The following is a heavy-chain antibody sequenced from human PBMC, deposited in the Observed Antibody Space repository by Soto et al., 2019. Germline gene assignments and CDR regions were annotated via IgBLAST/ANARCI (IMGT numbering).Heavy chain of an antibody. Sequence: QVQLVQSGAEVKKPGASVKVSCKASGYTFTGYYMHWVRQAPGQGLEWMGWINPNSGGTNYAQKFQGRVTMTRDTSISTAYMELSRLRSDDTAVYYCARDMSIYYDSSGTRGDVWGQGTTVTVSS. J-gene: IGHJ6*02. D-gene: IGHD3-22*01. CDR1: GYTFTGYY. V-gene: IGHV1-2*02. CDR3: ARDMSIYYDSSGTRGDV. CDR2: INPNSGGT.